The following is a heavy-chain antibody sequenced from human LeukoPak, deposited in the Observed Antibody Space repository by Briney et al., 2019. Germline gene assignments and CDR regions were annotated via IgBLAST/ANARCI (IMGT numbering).Heavy chain of an antibody. J-gene: IGHJ5*02. CDR1: GGSISSHY. Sequence: SETLSLTCTVSGGSISSHYWSWIRQPPGKGLEWIGYIYYSGSTNYNPSLKSRVTISVDTSKNQFSLKLSSVTAADTAVYYCARSPNWNYGFDPWGQGTLVTVSS. D-gene: IGHD1-7*01. V-gene: IGHV4-59*11. CDR2: IYYSGST. CDR3: ARSPNWNYGFDP.